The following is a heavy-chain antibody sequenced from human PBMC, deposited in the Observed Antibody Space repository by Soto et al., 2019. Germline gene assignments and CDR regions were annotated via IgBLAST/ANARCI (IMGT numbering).Heavy chain of an antibody. CDR3: ARGRWPAAVMYFDY. D-gene: IGHD2-2*01. CDR1: GFTFSSYW. V-gene: IGHV3-7*01. J-gene: IGHJ4*02. CDR2: IKQDGSEK. Sequence: GGSLRLSCAASGFTFSSYWMSWVRQAPGKGLEWVANIKQDGSEKYYVDSVKGRFTISRDNAKNSLYLQMNSLRAEDTAVYYCARGRWPAAVMYFDYWGQGTLVTVSS.